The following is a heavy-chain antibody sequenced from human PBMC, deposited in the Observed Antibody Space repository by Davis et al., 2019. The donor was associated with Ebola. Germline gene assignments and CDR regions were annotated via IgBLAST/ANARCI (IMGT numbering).Heavy chain of an antibody. CDR2: IIPVFGIP. CDR1: GGAFSSYG. D-gene: IGHD6-19*01. CDR3: ARDFAVLVAGTSAGGFDM. Sequence: SVKVSCKASGGAFSSYGINWVRQAPGQGLDWMGGIIPVFGIPKYAQKFQGRVTITADESTSTAYMELSSLRSEDTAVYYCARDFAVLVAGTSAGGFDMWGQGTMVTVSS. J-gene: IGHJ3*02. V-gene: IGHV1-69*13.